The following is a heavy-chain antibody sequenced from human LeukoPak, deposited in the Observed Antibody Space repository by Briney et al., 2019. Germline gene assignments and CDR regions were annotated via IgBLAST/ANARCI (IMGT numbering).Heavy chain of an antibody. CDR2: LWYDGSNK. CDR3: AKDDGLRFLEWFGEYGMDV. D-gene: IGHD3-3*01. Sequence: AGGSLRFSCAASGFTFSSYGMLWVRQAPGKGLEWGAVLWYDGSNKYYADSVRGRFTMSRDNSKNTLYLQMNSLRAESTAVYYCAKDDGLRFLEWFGEYGMDVWGQGTTVTVSS. CDR1: GFTFSSYG. J-gene: IGHJ6*02. V-gene: IGHV3-33*06.